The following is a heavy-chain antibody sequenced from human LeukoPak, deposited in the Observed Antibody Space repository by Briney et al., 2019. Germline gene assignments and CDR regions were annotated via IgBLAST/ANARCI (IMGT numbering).Heavy chain of an antibody. CDR2: IYHSGST. CDR3: ARLGYDILTGLDY. J-gene: IGHJ4*02. Sequence: SETLSLTCAVSGGSIRSSNWWSWVRQPPGKGLGWIGEIYHSGSTNYNPSLKSRVTISVDKSKNQFSLKLSSVTAADTAVYYCARLGYDILTGLDYWGQGTLVTVSS. V-gene: IGHV4-4*02. D-gene: IGHD3-9*01. CDR1: GGSIRSSNW.